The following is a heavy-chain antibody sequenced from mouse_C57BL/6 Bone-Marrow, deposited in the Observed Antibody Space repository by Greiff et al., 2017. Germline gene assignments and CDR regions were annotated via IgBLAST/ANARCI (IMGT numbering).Heavy chain of an antibody. V-gene: IGHV1-36*01. D-gene: IGHD1-1*01. CDR3: ARRAVVAPDWYFDV. CDR2: VYPYNGGT. CDR1: GFTFTDYY. J-gene: IGHJ1*03. Sequence: EVKLQESGPVLVKPGPSVKISCKASGFTFTDYYMHWVKQSHGKSLEWIGLVYPYNGGTSYNQKFKGKATLTVDTSSSTAYMELNSLTSEDSAVYYCARRAVVAPDWYFDVWGTGTTVTVSS.